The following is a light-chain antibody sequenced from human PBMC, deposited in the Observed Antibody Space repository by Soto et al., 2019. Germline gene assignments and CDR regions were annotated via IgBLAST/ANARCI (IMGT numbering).Light chain of an antibody. CDR3: SSYTSTNTGV. J-gene: IGLJ3*02. CDR2: DVS. V-gene: IGLV2-14*01. CDR1: SSDVGGYNY. Sequence: QSVLTQAASVSGSPGQSITISCTGTSSDVGGYNYVSWYQQHPGKAPKLIIYDVSNRPSGVSDRFAGSKSGNTASLTISGLQAEDGADYYCSSYTSTNTGVFGGGTKVTVL.